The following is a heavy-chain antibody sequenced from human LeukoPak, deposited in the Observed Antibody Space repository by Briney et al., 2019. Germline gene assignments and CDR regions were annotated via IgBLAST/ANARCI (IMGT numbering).Heavy chain of an antibody. CDR3: AKEPRVATIEIFDY. CDR2: ISGGGAVT. J-gene: IGHJ4*02. CDR1: GFTFSSYA. Sequence: PGGPLRLSCAASGFTFSSYAMSWVRQAPGKGLEWVSSISGGGAVTYYADSVKGRFTISRDNSKNTVYLQMNSLRAEDTAVYYCAKEPRVATIEIFDYWGQGTLVTVSS. D-gene: IGHD5-12*01. V-gene: IGHV3-23*01.